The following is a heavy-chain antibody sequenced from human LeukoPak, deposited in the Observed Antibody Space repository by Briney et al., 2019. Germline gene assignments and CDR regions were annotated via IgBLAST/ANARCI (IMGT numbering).Heavy chain of an antibody. J-gene: IGHJ4*02. CDR2: ISSSGSTI. CDR1: GFTFSSYS. V-gene: IGHV3-48*04. CDR3: ARLSGWYFFDS. D-gene: IGHD6-19*01. Sequence: GGSLRLSCAASGFTFSSYSMNWVRQAPGKGLEWVSYISSSGSTIYYADSVKGRVTIPRDNAKNSLYLQMNSLRAEDTAVYYCARLSGWYFFDSWGQGTLVTVSS.